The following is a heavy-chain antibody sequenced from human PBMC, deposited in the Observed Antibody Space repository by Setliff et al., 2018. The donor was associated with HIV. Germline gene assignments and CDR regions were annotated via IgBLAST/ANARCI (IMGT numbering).Heavy chain of an antibody. D-gene: IGHD3-9*01. CDR3: ARGQLRYLANDYYFDY. Sequence: SETLSLTCAIPDQLISSGNYWGWIRQPPGRGLEWIGSVYDSGNTYYKPALESRAAISLDTSMNQFSLKLSSVTAADTAVYYCARGQLRYLANDYYFDYWGQGTRVTVSS. V-gene: IGHV4-38-2*01. CDR1: DQLISSGNY. CDR2: VYDSGNT. J-gene: IGHJ4*02.